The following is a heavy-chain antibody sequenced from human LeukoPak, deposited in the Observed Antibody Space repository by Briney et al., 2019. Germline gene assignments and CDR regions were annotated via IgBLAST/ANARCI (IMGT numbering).Heavy chain of an antibody. CDR3: ARRAYSSTWYYFDY. J-gene: IGHJ4*02. CDR1: GYTFTGYY. CDR2: INPNSGGT. Sequence: ASVKVSCKASGYTFTGYYMHWVRQAPGQGLEWMGWINPNSGGTNYAQNFQGRITMTRDTSISTAYMELSRLSSDDTAVYYCARRAYSSTWYYFDYWGRGTLVTVSS. V-gene: IGHV1-2*02. D-gene: IGHD6-13*01.